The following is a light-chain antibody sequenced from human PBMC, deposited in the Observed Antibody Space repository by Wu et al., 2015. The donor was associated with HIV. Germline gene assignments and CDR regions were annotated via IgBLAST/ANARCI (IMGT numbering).Light chain of an antibody. CDR3: QHYDNWPPPT. CDR1: QSVSHN. CDR2: GAV. V-gene: IGKV3-15*01. J-gene: IGKJ5*01. Sequence: EIVMTQSPVTLSVSPGERATFSCRASQSVSHNLAWYQVKGGQAPRLLMFGAVTRASDISARFSGSGSGTEFTLTINNVQSEDSAVYYCQHYDNWPPPTFGQGTRLDIK.